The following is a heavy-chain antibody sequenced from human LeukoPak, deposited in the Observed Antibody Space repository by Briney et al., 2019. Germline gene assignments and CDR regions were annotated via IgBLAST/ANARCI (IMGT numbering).Heavy chain of an antibody. CDR2: FDPEDGET. CDR1: GYTLTELS. V-gene: IGHV1-24*01. CDR3: VGSSWTDAFDI. J-gene: IGHJ3*02. D-gene: IGHD6-13*01. Sequence: ASVKVSCKVSGYTLTELSMHWVRQAPGKGLEWMGGFDPEDGETIYAQKFQGRVAMTEDTSTDTAYMELSSLRSEDTAVYYCVGSSWTDAFDIWGQGTMVTVSS.